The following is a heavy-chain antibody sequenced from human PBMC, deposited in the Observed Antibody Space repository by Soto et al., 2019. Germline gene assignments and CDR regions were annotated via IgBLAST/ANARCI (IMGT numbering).Heavy chain of an antibody. CDR2: IIPIFGTA. V-gene: IGHV1-69*06. D-gene: IGHD4-17*01. CDR1: GGTFSRYA. CDR3: ARVDYGDYYYYYGMDV. Sequence: SVKVSCKASGGTFSRYAISWVRQAPGQGLEWMGGIIPIFGTANYAQKFQGRVTITADKSTSTAYMELSSLRSEDTAVYYCARVDYGDYYYYYGMDVWGQGTTVTVSS. J-gene: IGHJ6*02.